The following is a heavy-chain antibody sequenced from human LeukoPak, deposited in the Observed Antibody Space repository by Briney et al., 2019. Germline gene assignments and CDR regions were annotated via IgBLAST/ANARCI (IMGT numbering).Heavy chain of an antibody. D-gene: IGHD5-24*01. CDR3: ARGMATILFDY. V-gene: IGHV3-9*01. CDR2: ISWNSGSI. Sequence: TGGSLRLSCAASGFTFDDFAMHGVRQAPGKGLEGVSGISWNSGSIGYADSVKGRFTISRDNAKNSLYLQMNSLRAEDTTLYYCARGMATILFDYWGQGTLVTVSS. J-gene: IGHJ4*02. CDR1: GFTFDDFA.